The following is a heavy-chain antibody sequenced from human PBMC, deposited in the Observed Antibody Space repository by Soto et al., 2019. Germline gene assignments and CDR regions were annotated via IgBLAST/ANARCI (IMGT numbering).Heavy chain of an antibody. Sequence: QLQLQESGSGLVKPSQTLSLTCAVSGGSISSGGYSWSWIRQPPGKGLECIGYISHSGSTYYNPSLKSRVTISIDGSKNQFSLNLNSVTAADTAVYYCAGLAAAGTYYYYGMDVWGQGTTVTVSS. D-gene: IGHD6-13*01. CDR2: ISHSGST. J-gene: IGHJ6*02. V-gene: IGHV4-30-2*01. CDR1: GGSISSGGYS. CDR3: AGLAAAGTYYYYGMDV.